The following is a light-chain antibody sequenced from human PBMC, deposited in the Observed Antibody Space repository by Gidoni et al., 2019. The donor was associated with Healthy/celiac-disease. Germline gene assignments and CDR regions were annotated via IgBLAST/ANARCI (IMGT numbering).Light chain of an antibody. CDR2: DAS. CDR3: QQRSNWPPYT. V-gene: IGKV3-11*01. J-gene: IGKJ2*01. Sequence: EIVLTQSTATLSLSPGERATLSCRASQSVSSYLAWYQQKPGQAPRRLIYDASNRATGIPARFSGSGSGTAFTLTISSLEPEDFAVYYCQQRSNWPPYTFXQXTKLEIK. CDR1: QSVSSY.